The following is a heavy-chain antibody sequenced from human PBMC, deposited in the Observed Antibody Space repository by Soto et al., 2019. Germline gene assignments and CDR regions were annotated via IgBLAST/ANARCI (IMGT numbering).Heavy chain of an antibody. D-gene: IGHD4-17*01. CDR2: IYYSGST. CDR1: GGSISSGGYY. CDR3: ARKAPVTTCFAY. J-gene: IGHJ4*02. V-gene: IGHV4-31*03. Sequence: QVQLQESGPGLVKPSQTLSLTCTVSGGSISSGGYYWSWIRQHPGKGLEWIGYIYYSGSTYYNPSLTSRVSISVDTSKNQFSLKLSSVIAAATAVYYCARKAPVTTCFAYWGQGTLVTVSS.